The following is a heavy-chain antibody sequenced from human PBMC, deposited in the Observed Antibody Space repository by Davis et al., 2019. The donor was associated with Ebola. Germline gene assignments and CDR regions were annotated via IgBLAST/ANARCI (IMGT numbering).Heavy chain of an antibody. CDR1: GGPISSYY. Sequence: MPSETLSLTCTVPGGPISSYYWSWIRQPPGKGLEWIGYIYYSGSTNYNPSLKSRVTISVDTSKNQFSLKLSSVTAADTAVYYCASGNSGYEIFDYWGQGTLVTVSS. D-gene: IGHD5-12*01. CDR2: IYYSGST. V-gene: IGHV4-59*08. CDR3: ASGNSGYEIFDY. J-gene: IGHJ4*02.